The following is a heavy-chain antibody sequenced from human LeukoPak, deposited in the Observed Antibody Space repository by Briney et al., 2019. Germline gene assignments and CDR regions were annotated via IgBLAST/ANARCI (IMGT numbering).Heavy chain of an antibody. CDR1: GFTFSSYG. V-gene: IGHV3-33*06. J-gene: IGHJ6*03. CDR2: IWYDGSNK. CDR3: AKGRGSSVVGTSSMDV. D-gene: IGHD2-15*01. Sequence: GGSLRLSCAASGFTFSSYGMHWVRQAPGKGLEWVAVIWYDGSNKYYADSVKGRFTISRDNSKNTLYLQMNSLRAEDTAVYYCAKGRGSSVVGTSSMDVWGKGTTVTVSS.